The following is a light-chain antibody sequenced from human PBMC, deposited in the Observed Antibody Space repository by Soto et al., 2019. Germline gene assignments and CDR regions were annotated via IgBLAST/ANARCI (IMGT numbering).Light chain of an antibody. J-gene: IGKJ1*01. CDR3: QQYDSSPRT. CDR1: QSISSW. V-gene: IGKV1-5*01. Sequence: PSTLSASLVDRESVTWRTRQSISSWLAWYQQKPGQAPKLLIYGASSRATGVPYRFSGSGSGTEFTLTISSLEPKDFATYHCQQYDSSPRTFGQGTKVDIK. CDR2: GAS.